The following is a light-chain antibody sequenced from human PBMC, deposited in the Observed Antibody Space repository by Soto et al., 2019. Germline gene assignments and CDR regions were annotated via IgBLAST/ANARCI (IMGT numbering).Light chain of an antibody. CDR2: KAS. V-gene: IGKV1-12*01. CDR1: QSISSW. J-gene: IGKJ4*01. CDR3: HLSFSLPIT. Sequence: IQMTQSPFSVSASVGDRVTITCRASQSISSWLAWYQQKPGKSPTLLIYKASNLQPGVPSRFSGSGSGTDFTRTISGLQLYYFATDYCHLSFSLPITFAGGT.